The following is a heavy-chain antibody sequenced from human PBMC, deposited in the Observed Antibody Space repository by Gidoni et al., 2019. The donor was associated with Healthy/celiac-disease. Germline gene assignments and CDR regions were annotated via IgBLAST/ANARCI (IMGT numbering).Heavy chain of an antibody. CDR1: SSYA. D-gene: IGHD6-6*01. CDR3: ARAIAARRYYYGMDV. V-gene: IGHV3-30-3*01. J-gene: IGHJ6*02. CDR2: ISYDGSNK. Sequence: SSYAMHWVRQAPGKGLEWVAVISYDGSNKYYADSVKGRFTISRDNSKNTLYLQMNSLRAEDTAVYYCARAIAARRYYYGMDVWGQGTTVTVSS.